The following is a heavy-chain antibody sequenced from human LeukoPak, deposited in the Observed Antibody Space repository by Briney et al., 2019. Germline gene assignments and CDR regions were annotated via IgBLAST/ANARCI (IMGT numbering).Heavy chain of an antibody. CDR1: GGTFSSYA. Sequence: GASVKVSCKASGGTFSSYAISWVRQAPGQGLEWMGGIIPSFGTANYAQKFQGRVTITTDESTSTAYMELSSLRYEDTAVYYCAIPQGYGDYEVPNAFDIWGQGTMVTVSS. J-gene: IGHJ3*02. D-gene: IGHD4-17*01. V-gene: IGHV1-69*05. CDR2: IIPSFGTA. CDR3: AIPQGYGDYEVPNAFDI.